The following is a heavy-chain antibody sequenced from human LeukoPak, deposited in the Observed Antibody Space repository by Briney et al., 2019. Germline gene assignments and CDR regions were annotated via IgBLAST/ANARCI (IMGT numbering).Heavy chain of an antibody. D-gene: IGHD6-6*01. J-gene: IGHJ4*02. Sequence: GESLKISCKGSGYSFTNYWITWVRQMPGKGLEWMGIIYPGDSDTRYSPSFQGQVTISVDKSISTAYLQWSGLKASDTAMYYCARLGPAPPPSSSFFDYWGQGTLVTVSS. CDR2: IYPGDSDT. V-gene: IGHV5-51*01. CDR3: ARLGPAPPPSSSFFDY. CDR1: GYSFTNYW.